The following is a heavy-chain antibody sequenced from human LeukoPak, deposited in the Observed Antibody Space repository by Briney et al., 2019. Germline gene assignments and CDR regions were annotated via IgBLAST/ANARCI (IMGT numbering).Heavy chain of an antibody. CDR2: MYLSGTT. D-gene: IGHD1-7*01. J-gene: IGHJ3*02. Sequence: PSGTLSLTCTVSGDSINSLDLWSWVRQPPGKGLEWIGEMYLSGTTHSNPSVKSRVTISIDKSKNQFFLNLSSVTAADTAVYYCARQNSGGAFDIWGQGTMVTVSS. CDR1: GDSINSLDL. V-gene: IGHV4-4*02. CDR3: ARQNSGGAFDI.